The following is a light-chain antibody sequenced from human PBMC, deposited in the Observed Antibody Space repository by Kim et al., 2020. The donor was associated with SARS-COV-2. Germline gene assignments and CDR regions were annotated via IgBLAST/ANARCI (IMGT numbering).Light chain of an antibody. J-gene: IGLJ1*01. Sequence: QSINPACTGTSSDVGSYKYVSWYQQHPGKAPKLVIYEVDYRPSGVSIRFSGSKSGHTASLTISGLQAEDEADYYCSSYIRGSTNYVFGTGTKVTVL. CDR2: EVD. CDR3: SSYIRGSTNYV. CDR1: SSDVGSYKY. V-gene: IGLV2-14*01.